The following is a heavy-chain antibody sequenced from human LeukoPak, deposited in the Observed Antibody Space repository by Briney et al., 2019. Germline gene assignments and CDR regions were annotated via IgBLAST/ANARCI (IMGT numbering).Heavy chain of an antibody. CDR3: AAGYHNYIFDF. J-gene: IGHJ4*02. D-gene: IGHD4-11*01. CDR1: GFPFSDHY. CDR2: ISTRGRTI. Sequence: EGSLRLSCAASGFPFSDHYMSWVRQAPGKGLEWVSYISTRGRTIYYADSVKGRFTISRDNAKNSLYLQMNSLRAEDTAVYYCAAGYHNYIFDFWGQGTVVTVSS. V-gene: IGHV3-11*01.